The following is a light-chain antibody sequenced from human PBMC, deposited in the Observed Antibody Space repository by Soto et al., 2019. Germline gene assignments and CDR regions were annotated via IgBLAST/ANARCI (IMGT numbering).Light chain of an antibody. V-gene: IGLV2-8*01. Sequence: HSVLTQPPSASGFPGQSGSISCTGTSNDIGAYNYVSWYQHHPGKVPKLLIYEVFRRPSGVPDRFSASKSGNTASLTVSGLQPEDEADYYCLSYVGRETGVFGSGTKVTVL. CDR2: EVF. CDR1: SNDIGAYNY. J-gene: IGLJ1*01. CDR3: LSYVGRETGV.